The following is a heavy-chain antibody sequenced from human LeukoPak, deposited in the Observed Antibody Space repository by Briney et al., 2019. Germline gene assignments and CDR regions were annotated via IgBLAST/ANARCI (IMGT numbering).Heavy chain of an antibody. J-gene: IGHJ3*02. V-gene: IGHV3-23*01. CDR3: AKDSGYTYTHAFDI. D-gene: IGHD5-18*01. CDR2: ITGSGGDT. Sequence: PGGSLRLSCAASAFTFSTYAMSWVRQSPGKGLEWVSGITGSGGDTYYADSMKGRFTISRDNSKKTLYLQMNSLRAEDTAVYYCAKDSGYTYTHAFDIWGQGTMVTVSS. CDR1: AFTFSTYA.